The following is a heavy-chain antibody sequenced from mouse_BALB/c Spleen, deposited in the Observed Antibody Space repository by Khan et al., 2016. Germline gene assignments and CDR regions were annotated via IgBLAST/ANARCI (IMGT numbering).Heavy chain of an antibody. Sequence: EVELVESGGGLVKPGGSLKLSCAASGFTFSNYAMSWVRQTPETRLEWVASIDSGGRTYYPDSVQGRFTISRDNARNILYLQMNSLRSEDTAMYYCARVITTGEMYWYFDVWGAGTTVTVSS. V-gene: IGHV5-6-5*01. CDR3: ARVITTGEMYWYFDV. D-gene: IGHD1-1*01. CDR1: GFTFSNYA. J-gene: IGHJ1*01. CDR2: IDSGGRT.